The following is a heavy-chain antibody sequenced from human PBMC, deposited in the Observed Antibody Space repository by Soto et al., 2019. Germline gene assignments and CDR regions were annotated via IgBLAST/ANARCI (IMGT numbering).Heavy chain of an antibody. J-gene: IGHJ4*02. CDR3: AKAAGSDYYPVDY. D-gene: IGHD3-22*01. Sequence: EVQLLESGGGLVQPGGSLRLSCAASGFTFSSYAMSWFHQAPGKGLEWVSSISVSGGSTYYADSVKGRFTISRDNSKSTLFLHMNSLRAEATAVYYCAKAAGSDYYPVDYWGQGTLVTVSS. CDR1: GFTFSSYA. CDR2: ISVSGGST. V-gene: IGHV3-23*01.